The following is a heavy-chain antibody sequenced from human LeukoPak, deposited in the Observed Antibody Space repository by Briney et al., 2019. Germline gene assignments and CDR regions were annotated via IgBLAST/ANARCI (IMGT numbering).Heavy chain of an antibody. CDR1: GFTFSSYG. J-gene: IGHJ6*04. D-gene: IGHD4-11*01. CDR3: ASLLQGDGMDV. CDR2: IWYDGSNK. Sequence: GGSLRLSCAASGFTFSSYGMHWVRQAPGKGLEWVAVIWYDGSNKYYADSVEGRFTISRDNSKNTLYLQMNSLTAEDTAVYYCASLLQGDGMDVWGKGTTVTVSS. V-gene: IGHV3-33*01.